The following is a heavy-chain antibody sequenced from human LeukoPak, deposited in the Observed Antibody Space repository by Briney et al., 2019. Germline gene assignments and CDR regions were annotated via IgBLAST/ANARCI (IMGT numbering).Heavy chain of an antibody. J-gene: IGHJ3*02. CDR3: AKEGWFGADYDAFDI. CDR1: GFTFSSCW. D-gene: IGHD3-10*01. CDR2: IKQDGSEK. V-gene: IGHV3-7*03. Sequence: QSGGSLRLSCAASGFTFSSCWMSWVRQAPGKGLEWVANIKQDGSEKYYVDSVKGRFTISRDNAKNSLYLQMNSLRAEDTALYYCAKEGWFGADYDAFDIWGQGTMVTVSS.